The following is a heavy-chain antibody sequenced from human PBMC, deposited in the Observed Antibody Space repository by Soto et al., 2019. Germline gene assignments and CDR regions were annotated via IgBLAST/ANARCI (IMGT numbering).Heavy chain of an antibody. CDR2: ISGSGGST. Sequence: EVQLLESGGGLVQPGGSLRLSCAASGFTFSSYAMSWVRQAPGKVLEWVSAISGSGGSTYYADSVKGRFTISRDNSKNTLYLQMNSLRAEDTAVYYCAKDRDSSCYYATFDYWGQGTLGNVFS. J-gene: IGHJ4*02. V-gene: IGHV3-23*01. D-gene: IGHD3-22*01. CDR3: AKDRDSSCYYATFDY. CDR1: GFTFSSYA.